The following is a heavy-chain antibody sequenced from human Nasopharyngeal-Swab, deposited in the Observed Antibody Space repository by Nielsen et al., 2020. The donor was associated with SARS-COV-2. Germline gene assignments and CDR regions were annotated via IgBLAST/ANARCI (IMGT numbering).Heavy chain of an antibody. CDR1: GFTFSNYG. Sequence: GESLKISCAASGFTFSNYGMHWVRQAPGKGLEWVAVIRYDGSNKYYADSVKGRFTISRDNSKNTLYLQMNSLRAEDTAVYYWARDYYDSSGYYYFDYWGQGTLVTVSS. CDR3: ARDYYDSSGYYYFDY. D-gene: IGHD3-22*01. J-gene: IGHJ4*02. V-gene: IGHV3-33*01. CDR2: IRYDGSNK.